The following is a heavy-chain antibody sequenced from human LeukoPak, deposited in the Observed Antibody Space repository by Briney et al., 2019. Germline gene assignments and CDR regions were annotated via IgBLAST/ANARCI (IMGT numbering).Heavy chain of an antibody. CDR2: IYTSGST. CDR1: GGSISSYY. D-gene: IGHD6-13*01. V-gene: IGHV4-4*07. J-gene: IGHJ4*02. Sequence: SETLSLTCTVSGGSISSYYWSWIRQPAGKGLEWIGRIYTSGSTNYNPSLKSRVTISVDTSKNQFSLKLSSVTAADTAVYYCERSGSTTKYSSSSLDYWGQGTLVTVSS. CDR3: ERSGSTTKYSSSSLDY.